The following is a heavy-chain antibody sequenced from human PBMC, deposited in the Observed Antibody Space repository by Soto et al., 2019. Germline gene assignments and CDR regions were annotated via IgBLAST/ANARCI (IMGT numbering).Heavy chain of an antibody. J-gene: IGHJ6*03. V-gene: IGHV3-74*01. CDR1: GFTFSSYW. CDR3: ARIYCSSTSCYLDYMDV. Sequence: GGSLRLSCAASGFTFSSYWMHWVRQAPGKGLVWVSRINSDGSSTSYADSVKGRFTISRDNAKNTLYLQMNSLRAEDTAVYYCARIYCSSTSCYLDYMDVWGKGTTVTVSS. CDR2: INSDGSST. D-gene: IGHD2-2*01.